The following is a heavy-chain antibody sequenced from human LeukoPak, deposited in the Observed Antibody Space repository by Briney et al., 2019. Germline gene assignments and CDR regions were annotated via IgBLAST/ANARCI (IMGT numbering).Heavy chain of an antibody. Sequence: SETLSLTCAVSGGSISSGGYSWSWIRQPPGKGLEWIGYIYHSGSTYYNPSLKSRVTISVDRSKNQFSLKLSSVTAADTAVYYCARSTTELAYCGGDCYSHYFDYWGQGTLVTVSS. CDR2: IYHSGST. CDR1: GGSISSGGYS. J-gene: IGHJ4*02. CDR3: ARSTTELAYCGGDCYSHYFDY. D-gene: IGHD2-21*02. V-gene: IGHV4-30-2*01.